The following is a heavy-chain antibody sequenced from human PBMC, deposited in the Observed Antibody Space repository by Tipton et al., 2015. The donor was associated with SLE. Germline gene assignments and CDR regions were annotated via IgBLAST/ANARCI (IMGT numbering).Heavy chain of an antibody. CDR3: ARVSVVGAQALDI. CDR1: GLTFSSYG. D-gene: IGHD1-26*01. CDR2: SSEDGTIT. Sequence: SLRLSCAASGLTFSSYGMHWVRQGPGKGLVWVARSSEDGTITSYEDSVKGRFTISRDNAKNTLYLQLSNLRDEDTAIYYCARVSVVGAQALDIWGQGTMVTVSS. J-gene: IGHJ3*02. V-gene: IGHV3-74*01.